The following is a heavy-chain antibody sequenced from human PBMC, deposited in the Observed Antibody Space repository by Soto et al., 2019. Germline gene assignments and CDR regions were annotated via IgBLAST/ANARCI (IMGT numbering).Heavy chain of an antibody. J-gene: IGHJ2*01. D-gene: IGHD3-3*01. V-gene: IGHV3-23*01. CDR3: SRKFLVSTSRAEYWYCYL. CDR1: GYTFIDYA. CDR2: ISGGGDAT. Sequence: EVQLLESGGGLVQPGGSLRLSCAAFGYTFIDYAMIWVRQAPGKGLEWVSAISGGGDATFYADSVKGRFTISRDNSDNAVNLKIYSLRADDPAVYYCSRKFLVSTSRAEYWYCYLWGRGAQVTVSS.